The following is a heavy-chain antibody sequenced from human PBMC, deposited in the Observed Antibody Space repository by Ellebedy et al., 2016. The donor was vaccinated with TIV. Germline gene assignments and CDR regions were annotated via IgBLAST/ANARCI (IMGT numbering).Heavy chain of an antibody. D-gene: IGHD6-6*01. J-gene: IGHJ4*02. CDR2: IYVSGST. Sequence: SETLSLTXAVSGASFTMNDWWSWVRQSPGKGLEWIDEIYVSGSTNYNPSLKSRVTMSIDKSKTQFSLKLTSVTAADTAVYYCARALIAPRPYYFDYWGQGALVTVSS. CDR3: ARALIAPRPYYFDY. V-gene: IGHV4-4*02. CDR1: GASFTMNDW.